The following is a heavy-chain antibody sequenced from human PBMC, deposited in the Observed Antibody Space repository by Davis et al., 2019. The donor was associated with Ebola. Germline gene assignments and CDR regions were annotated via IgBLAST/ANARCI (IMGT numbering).Heavy chain of an antibody. V-gene: IGHV3-48*03. J-gene: IGHJ4*02. D-gene: IGHD1-26*01. CDR1: GFSFKNYE. CDR3: ARVGGTSGSFLDC. CDR2: IYNGGSPT. Sequence: GESLKISCAASGFSFKNYEMNWVRQAPGKGLEWLSYIYNGGSPTYYADSVKGRFTVSRDNTKNSLYLQITNLSADDSAIYYCARVGGTSGSFLDCWGRGTLVTVSA.